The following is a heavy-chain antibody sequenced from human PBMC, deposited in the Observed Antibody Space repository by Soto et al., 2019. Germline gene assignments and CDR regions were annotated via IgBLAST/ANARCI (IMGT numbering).Heavy chain of an antibody. CDR3: QLRSGHFDDGCFSSFHLRLDV. CDR1: GGNFNNYT. D-gene: IGHD3-3*01. Sequence: VQLVQSGAEVKKPGSSVKVSCEASGGNFNNYTISWVRQAPGHGLEWMGGFIPLFFTASYSQTFQGRVTNTADRCTRFVYMEVSNLRYEDKGVFYFQLRSGHFDDGCFSSFHLRLDVRGQGTTVTVSA. CDR2: FIPLFFTA. V-gene: IGHV1-69*06. J-gene: IGHJ6*01.